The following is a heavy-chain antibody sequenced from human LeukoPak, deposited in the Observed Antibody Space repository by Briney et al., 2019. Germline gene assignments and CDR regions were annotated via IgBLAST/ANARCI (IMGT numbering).Heavy chain of an antibody. CDR2: INTYKGNT. V-gene: IGHV1-18*01. Sequence: GASVKVSCKASGYSFNSYGISWVRQAPGQGLEWMGWINTYKGNTNYAQKFQGRVSMTTDRSTSTAYLELRSLRSDDTAVYYCARDQKVGTTATYTPFDPWGQGTLVNVSS. J-gene: IGHJ5*02. CDR1: GYSFNSYG. D-gene: IGHD1-26*01. CDR3: ARDQKVGTTATYTPFDP.